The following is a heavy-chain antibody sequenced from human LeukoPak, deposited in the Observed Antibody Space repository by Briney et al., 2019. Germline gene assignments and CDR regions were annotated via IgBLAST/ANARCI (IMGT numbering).Heavy chain of an antibody. J-gene: IGHJ5*02. CDR2: VDPEDGEA. CDR3: ALRRRLERPPYTFDP. Sequence: ASVKVSCNVSGYTISDYFKRWLQQAPGKGLEWMDFVDPEDGEAVIAAKFQDRVTVTADRSTDTVYMELRGLTSADTAMYFCALRRRLERPPYTFDPGGQGTLVTVSS. CDR1: GYTISDYF. V-gene: IGHV1-69-2*01. D-gene: IGHD1-1*01.